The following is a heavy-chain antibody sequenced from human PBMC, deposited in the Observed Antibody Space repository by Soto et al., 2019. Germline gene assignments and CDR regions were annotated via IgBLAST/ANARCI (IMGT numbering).Heavy chain of an antibody. CDR1: GGSISSGDYY. CDR2: IYYSGST. J-gene: IGHJ4*02. Sequence: QVQLQESGPGLVKPSQTLSLTCTVSGGSISSGDYYWSWIRQPPGKGLEWIGYIYYSGSTYYNPSLKSRVTISVDTSKNQFSLKLSSVTAADTAVYYCARVGGYCSGGSRTGFDYWGQGTLVTVSS. V-gene: IGHV4-30-4*01. CDR3: ARVGGYCSGGSRTGFDY. D-gene: IGHD2-15*01.